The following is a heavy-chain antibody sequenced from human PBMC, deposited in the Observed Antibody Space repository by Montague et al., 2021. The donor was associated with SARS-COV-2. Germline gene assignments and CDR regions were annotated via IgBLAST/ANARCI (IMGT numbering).Heavy chain of an antibody. CDR2: ISNSSTNT. CDR3: AGITIVRGTPCYGIDD. J-gene: IGHJ4*01. D-gene: IGHD3-10*01. V-gene: IGHV3-11*01. CDR1: GFTFSDYY. Sequence: SLRLSYAASGFTFSDYYMHWIRQAPGKGLEWLSYISNSSTNTYYADSVKGRFTISRDDSKNTLFLQMNSLRAEDTAVYYCAGITIVRGTPCYGIDDWGQGTLVTVSS.